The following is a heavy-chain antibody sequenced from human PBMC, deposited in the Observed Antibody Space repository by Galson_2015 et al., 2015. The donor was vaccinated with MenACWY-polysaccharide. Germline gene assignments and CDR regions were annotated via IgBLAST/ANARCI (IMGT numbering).Heavy chain of an antibody. Sequence: SVKVSCKASGGTFSSYAISWVRQAPGQGLEWMGRIIPILGIANYAQKFQGRVTFTADKSTSTAYMELSSLRSEDTAVYYCARPSGTYYYDSSGPRAYYGMDVWGQGTPVTVSS. V-gene: IGHV1-69*04. D-gene: IGHD3-22*01. J-gene: IGHJ6*02. CDR2: IIPILGIA. CDR1: GGTFSSYA. CDR3: ARPSGTYYYDSSGPRAYYGMDV.